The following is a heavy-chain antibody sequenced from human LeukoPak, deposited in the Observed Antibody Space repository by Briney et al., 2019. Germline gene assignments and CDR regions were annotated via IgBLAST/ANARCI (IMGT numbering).Heavy chain of an antibody. CDR3: ARVLEADFWSGYFDDYGMDV. V-gene: IGHV1-69*04. J-gene: IGHJ6*02. CDR1: GCTFSSYA. D-gene: IGHD3-3*01. CDR2: IIPILGIA. Sequence: GASVKVSCKASGCTFSSYAVSWVRQTPGQGLQWMGRIIPILGIAIYAQKFQGRVMITPHKSTSTAYMELSSLRSEDTAVYYCARVLEADFWSGYFDDYGMDVWGQGTTVTVSS.